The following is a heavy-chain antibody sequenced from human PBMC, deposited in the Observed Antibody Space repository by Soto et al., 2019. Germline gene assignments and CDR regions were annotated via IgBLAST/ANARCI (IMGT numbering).Heavy chain of an antibody. J-gene: IGHJ6*02. D-gene: IGHD3-22*01. V-gene: IGHV3-11*01. CDR3: ARDVVVVITSYYYYGMAV. Sequence: QVQLVESGGGLVKPGGSLRLSCAASGFTFSDYYMSWIRQAPGKGLEWVSYISSSGSTIKYADSVKGRFTISRDNAKNSRYLQMNSLRAEDTAVYYCARDVVVVITSYYYYGMAVWGQGTTVTVSS. CDR2: ISSSGSTI. CDR1: GFTFSDYY.